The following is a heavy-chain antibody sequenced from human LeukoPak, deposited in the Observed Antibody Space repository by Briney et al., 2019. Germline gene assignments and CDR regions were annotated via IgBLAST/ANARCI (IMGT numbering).Heavy chain of an antibody. J-gene: IGHJ1*01. CDR2: INSDGSST. CDR3: ARDLQTFSGWDSFQH. V-gene: IGHV3-74*01. Sequence: PGGSLRLSCAASGFTFSSYWMHWVRQAPGKGLVWVPRINSDGSSTSYADSVKGRFTISRDNAKNTLYLQMNSLRAEDTAVYYCARDLQTFSGWDSFQHWGQGTLVTVSS. D-gene: IGHD6-19*01. CDR1: GFTFSSYW.